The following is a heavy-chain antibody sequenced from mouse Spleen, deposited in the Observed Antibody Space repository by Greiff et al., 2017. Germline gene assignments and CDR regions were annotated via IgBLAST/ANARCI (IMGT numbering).Heavy chain of an antibody. CDR2: ISSGSSTI. V-gene: IGHV5-17*01. CDR1: GFTFSDYG. CDR3: ARGTYYGSSYGVFDY. Sequence: EVKLMESGGGLVKPGGSLKLSCAASGFTFSDYGMHWVRQAPEKGLEWVAYISSGSSTIYYADTVKGRFTISRDNAKNTLFLQMTSLRSEDTAMYYCARGTYYGSSYGVFDYWGQGTTLTVSS. J-gene: IGHJ2*01. D-gene: IGHD1-1*01.